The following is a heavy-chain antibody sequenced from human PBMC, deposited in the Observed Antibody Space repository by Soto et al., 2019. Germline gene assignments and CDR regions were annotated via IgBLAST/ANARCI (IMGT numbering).Heavy chain of an antibody. D-gene: IGHD3-16*01. V-gene: IGHV3-23*01. CDR3: VTGDAYNSWGAFDI. Sequence: PXGCLRLSCVACGFTFRAYSMSCLRQAPGKGLEWISTISGSGGSTYYADAVKGWFTISRDNSKNTLYLQMNSLTAEDTAVHYCVTGDAYNSWGAFDISGQRTIVTVSS. CDR2: ISGSGGST. J-gene: IGHJ3*02. CDR1: GFTFRAYS.